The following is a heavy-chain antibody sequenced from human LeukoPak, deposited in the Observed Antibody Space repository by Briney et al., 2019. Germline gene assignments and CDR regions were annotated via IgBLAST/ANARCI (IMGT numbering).Heavy chain of an antibody. CDR3: AKGAARYSSSSVDY. Sequence: GGSLRLSRAATGLSVSSNFMSWVRQAPGKGLEWVSVIYGGGSTYYADSVKGRFTISRDNSENTLYLQMNSLRAEDTAVYYCAKGAARYSSSSVDYWGQGTLVTVSS. J-gene: IGHJ4*02. CDR1: GLSVSSNF. D-gene: IGHD6-6*01. CDR2: IYGGGST. V-gene: IGHV3-53*01.